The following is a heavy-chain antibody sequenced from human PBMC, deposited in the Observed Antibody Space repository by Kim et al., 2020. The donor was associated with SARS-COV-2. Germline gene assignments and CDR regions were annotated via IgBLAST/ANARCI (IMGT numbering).Heavy chain of an antibody. D-gene: IGHD2-2*01. J-gene: IGHJ4*02. Sequence: TSLKSRVTISVDTSKNQFSLKLSFVTAADTAMYYCVRLGCSATSCTTFDYWGQGTLVTVSS. CDR3: VRLGCSATSCTTFDY. V-gene: IGHV4-59*08.